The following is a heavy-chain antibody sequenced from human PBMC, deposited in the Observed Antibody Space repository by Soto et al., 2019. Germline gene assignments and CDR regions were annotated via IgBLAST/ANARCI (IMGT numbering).Heavy chain of an antibody. Sequence: GGSLRLSCAASGFSFSRHAMSWVRRAPGKGLEWVSTISDIGGTTYYADSVKGRFTISRDNSKNTLYLQMNSLRTEDTAAYYCVKAVYLLDFDYWGQGTLVTVSS. D-gene: IGHD2-8*01. CDR1: GFSFSRHA. V-gene: IGHV3-23*01. CDR2: ISDIGGTT. J-gene: IGHJ4*02. CDR3: VKAVYLLDFDY.